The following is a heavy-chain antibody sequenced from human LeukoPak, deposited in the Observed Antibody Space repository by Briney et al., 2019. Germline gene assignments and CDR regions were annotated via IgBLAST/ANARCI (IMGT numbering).Heavy chain of an antibody. Sequence: ASVKVSCKASGGTFSSYATSWVRQAPGQGLEWMGGIIPIFGTANYAQKFQGRVTITADESTSTAYMELSSLRSEDTAVYYCARDGGIAARRPPTRYYYYYYMDVWGKGTTVTVSS. J-gene: IGHJ6*03. CDR3: ARDGGIAARRPPTRYYYYYYMDV. CDR2: IIPIFGTA. D-gene: IGHD6-6*01. CDR1: GGTFSSYA. V-gene: IGHV1-69*13.